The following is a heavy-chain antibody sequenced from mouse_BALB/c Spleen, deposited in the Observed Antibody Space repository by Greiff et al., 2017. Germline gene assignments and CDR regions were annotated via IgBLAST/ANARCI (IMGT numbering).Heavy chain of an antibody. Sequence: EVKLVESGGGLVQPGGSLRLSCAPSGFTFTDYYMSWVRQPPGKALEWLGFIRNKANGYTTEYSASVKGRFTISRDNSQSILYLQMNTLRAEDSATYYCARDSSGYLAWFAYWGQGTLVTVSA. CDR2: IRNKANGYTT. CDR1: GFTFTDYY. J-gene: IGHJ3*01. V-gene: IGHV7-3*02. D-gene: IGHD3-1*01. CDR3: ARDSSGYLAWFAY.